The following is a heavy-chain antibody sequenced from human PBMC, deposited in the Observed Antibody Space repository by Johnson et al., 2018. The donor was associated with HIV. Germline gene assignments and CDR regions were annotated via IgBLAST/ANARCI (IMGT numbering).Heavy chain of an antibody. CDR3: AKDRSRNYRYDAFDI. Sequence: VQLVESGGGVVQPGRSLRLSCAASGFTFSSYAMHWVRQAPGKGLEWVAVISYDGSNKYYADSVTGRFTISRDNSKNTLYLQMNSLRVEDTAVYYCAKDRSRNYRYDAFDIWGQGTMVTVSS. D-gene: IGHD3-16*02. J-gene: IGHJ3*02. CDR2: ISYDGSNK. CDR1: GFTFSSYA. V-gene: IGHV3-30-3*01.